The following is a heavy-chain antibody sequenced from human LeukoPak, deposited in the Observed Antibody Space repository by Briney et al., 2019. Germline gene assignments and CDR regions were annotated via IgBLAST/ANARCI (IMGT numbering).Heavy chain of an antibody. D-gene: IGHD3-3*01. CDR3: ARGGDFWSGYINWFDP. V-gene: IGHV4-30-4*01. J-gene: IGHJ5*02. Sequence: YSVSTYYNPSLKSRVTISVDTSKNQFSLKLSSVTAADTAVYYCARGGDFWSGYINWFDPWGQGTLVTVSS. CDR2: YSVST.